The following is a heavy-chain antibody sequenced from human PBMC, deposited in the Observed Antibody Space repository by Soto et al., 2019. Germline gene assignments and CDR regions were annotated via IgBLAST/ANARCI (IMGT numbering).Heavy chain of an antibody. V-gene: IGHV3-23*01. J-gene: IGHJ6*02. D-gene: IGHD4-4*01. CDR2: ISGSGIST. CDR1: GFTFSTYP. CDR3: VKPPVITASYYYYDMDV. Sequence: GGSLRLSCAASGFTFSTYPMSWVRQAPGKGLEWVSGISGSGISTYYADSVKGRFTISRDNSKNTVFLQMNSLRDEDTAVYYCVKPPVITASYYYYDMDVWGQGTTVTVSS.